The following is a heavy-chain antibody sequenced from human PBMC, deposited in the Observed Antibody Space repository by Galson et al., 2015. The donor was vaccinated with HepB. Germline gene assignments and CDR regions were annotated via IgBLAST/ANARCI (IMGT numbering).Heavy chain of an antibody. V-gene: IGHV3-30*18. CDR3: AKDKTPGDYGGWFDP. D-gene: IGHD4-17*01. J-gene: IGHJ5*02. Sequence: SLRLSCAASGFTFSSYGMHWVRQAPGKGLEWVAVISYDGSNKYYADSVKGRFTISRDNSKNTLYLQMNSLRAEDTAVYYCAKDKTPGDYGGWFDPWGQGTLVTVSS. CDR2: ISYDGSNK. CDR1: GFTFSSYG.